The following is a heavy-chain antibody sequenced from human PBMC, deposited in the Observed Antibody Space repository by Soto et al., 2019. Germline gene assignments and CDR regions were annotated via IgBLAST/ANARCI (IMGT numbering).Heavy chain of an antibody. CDR3: ARGWAGYYKIEY. CDR1: GGSFSGYY. Sequence: QVQLQQWGAGLLKPSETLSLTCAVYGGSFSGYYWSWIRQPPGKGLEWIGEINHSGSTNYNPSLKSRVTISVDTSKNQFSMKLSSVTDADSAVYYCARGWAGYYKIEYWGQGTLVTVSS. J-gene: IGHJ4*02. CDR2: INHSGST. V-gene: IGHV4-34*01. D-gene: IGHD3-22*01.